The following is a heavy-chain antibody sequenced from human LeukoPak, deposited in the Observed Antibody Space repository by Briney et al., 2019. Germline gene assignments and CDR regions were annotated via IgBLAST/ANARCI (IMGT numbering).Heavy chain of an antibody. J-gene: IGHJ6*02. CDR1: GFNFNTYG. V-gene: IGHV3-53*01. D-gene: IGHD3-10*01. CDR3: AREATGYYGMDV. CDR2: IYSGGST. Sequence: GGSLRLSCATSGFNFNTYGFRWVRQAPGKGLEWVSVIYSGGSTYYADSVKGRFTISRDNSKNTLYLQMNSLRAEDMAVYYCAREATGYYGMDVWGQGTTVTVSS.